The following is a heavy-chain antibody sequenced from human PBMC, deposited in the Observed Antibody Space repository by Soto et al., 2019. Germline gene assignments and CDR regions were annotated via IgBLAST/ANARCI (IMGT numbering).Heavy chain of an antibody. Sequence: SVTFSCKASGGTFSSYAISWVRQAPGQGLEWMGGIIPIFGTANYAQKFQGRVTITADKSTSTAYMELSSLRSEDTAVYYCARADYGGNYFDYWGQGTLVTVSS. J-gene: IGHJ4*02. CDR3: ARADYGGNYFDY. D-gene: IGHD4-17*01. CDR2: IIPIFGTA. CDR1: GGTFSSYA. V-gene: IGHV1-69*06.